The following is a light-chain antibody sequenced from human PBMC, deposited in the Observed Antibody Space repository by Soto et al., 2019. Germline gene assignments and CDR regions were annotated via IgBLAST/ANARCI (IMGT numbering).Light chain of an antibody. V-gene: IGKV1-33*01. CDR1: QDISNL. Sequence: DIQMTQSPSSLSASVGDRVTITCQATQDISNLLNWFQQKPGKAPKLLTYDATNLETGVPSRFSGSGSGTDFTFTISSLQAEDIATYYCQQYENLPITFGQGTRLEIK. CDR2: DAT. J-gene: IGKJ5*01. CDR3: QQYENLPIT.